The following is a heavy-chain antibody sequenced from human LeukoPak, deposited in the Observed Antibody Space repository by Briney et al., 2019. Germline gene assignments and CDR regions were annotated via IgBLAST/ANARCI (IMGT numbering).Heavy chain of an antibody. D-gene: IGHD3-10*01. Sequence: KSSETLSLTCTVSGGSISNYYWCWIRQPPGKGLEWIGYIYYSGSTNSNPSLKSRVTISLDTSKNQFSLKLSSVTAADTAVYYCARSFGSGTQSWYFDLWGRGTLVTVSS. CDR2: IYYSGST. CDR3: ARSFGSGTQSWYFDL. CDR1: GGSISNYY. V-gene: IGHV4-59*01. J-gene: IGHJ2*01.